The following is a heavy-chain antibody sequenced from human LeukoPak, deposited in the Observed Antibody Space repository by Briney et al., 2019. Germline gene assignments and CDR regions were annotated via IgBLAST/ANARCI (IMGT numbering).Heavy chain of an antibody. CDR1: GYSISSGYY. D-gene: IGHD2-2*01. V-gene: IGHV4-38-2*02. CDR2: IYHSGST. Sequence: SETLSLTCTVSGYSISSGYYWGWIRQPPGKGLEWIGSIYHSGSTYYNPSLKSRVTISVDTSKNQFSLKLSSVTAADTAVYYCERLVVPAAMDVWGQGTTVTVSS. CDR3: ERLVVPAAMDV. J-gene: IGHJ6*02.